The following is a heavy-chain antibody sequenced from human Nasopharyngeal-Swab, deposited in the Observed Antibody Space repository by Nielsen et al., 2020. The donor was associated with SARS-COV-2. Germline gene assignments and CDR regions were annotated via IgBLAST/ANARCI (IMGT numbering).Heavy chain of an antibody. CDR2: IYYSGST. V-gene: IGHV4-39*01. J-gene: IGHJ3*02. CDR1: GGSISSSSYY. CDR3: ASAPHYDSSGYYGPSPFDI. Sequence: SETLSLTCTVSGGSISSSSYYWGWIRQPPGKGLEWIGSIYYSGSTYYNPSLKSRVTISVDTSKNQFSLKLSSVSAADTAVYYCASAPHYDSSGYYGPSPFDIWGQGTMVTVSS. D-gene: IGHD3-22*01.